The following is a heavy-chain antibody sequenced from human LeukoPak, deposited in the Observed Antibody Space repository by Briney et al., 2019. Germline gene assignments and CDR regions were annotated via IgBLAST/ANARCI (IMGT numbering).Heavy chain of an antibody. CDR3: VKVGIRLTAIAVAGYFDY. V-gene: IGHV3-64D*06. Sequence: GGSLRLSCSASGFTFSSYAMHWVRQAPGKGLEYVSAISSNGGSTYYADSVKGRFTISRDNSKNTLYLQMSSLRAEDTAVYYRVKVGIRLTAIAVAGYFDYWGQGTLVTVSS. CDR1: GFTFSSYA. J-gene: IGHJ4*02. CDR2: ISSNGGST. D-gene: IGHD6-19*01.